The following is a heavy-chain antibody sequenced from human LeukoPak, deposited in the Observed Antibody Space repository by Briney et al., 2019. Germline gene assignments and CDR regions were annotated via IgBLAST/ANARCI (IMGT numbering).Heavy chain of an antibody. J-gene: IGHJ4*02. CDR2: IYSGGST. CDR1: GFTVSSNY. CDR3: AREATRGSYDY. D-gene: IGHD2-2*01. Sequence: GGSLRLSCAASGFTVSSNYMSWVRQAPGKGLEWVSVIYSGGSTYYVDSVKGRFTISRDNSKNTLYLQMNSLRAEDTAVYYCAREATRGSYDYWGQGTLVTVSS. V-gene: IGHV3-66*02.